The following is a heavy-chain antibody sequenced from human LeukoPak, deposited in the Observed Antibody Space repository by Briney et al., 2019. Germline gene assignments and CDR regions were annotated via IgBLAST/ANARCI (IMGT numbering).Heavy chain of an antibody. V-gene: IGHV1-18*01. D-gene: IGHD2-2*01. Sequence: ASVKVSCKASGYTFTSYGISRVRQAPGQGLEWMGWISAYNGNTNYAQKLQGRVTMTTDTSTSTAYMELRSLRSDDTAVYYCARVSSYCSSTSCSPDYWGQGTLVTVSS. CDR2: ISAYNGNT. CDR3: ARVSSYCSSTSCSPDY. CDR1: GYTFTSYG. J-gene: IGHJ4*02.